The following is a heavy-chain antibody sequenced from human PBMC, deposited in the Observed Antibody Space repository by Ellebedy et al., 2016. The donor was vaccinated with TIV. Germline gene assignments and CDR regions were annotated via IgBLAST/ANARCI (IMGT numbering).Heavy chain of an antibody. CDR3: AKDYGYYDTSGEAFDI. D-gene: IGHD3-22*01. CDR1: GFSFNFYA. Sequence: GGSLRLSXTASGFSFNFYAMHGVRQAPAKGLEWVSVISYDGSTQYYVDSVKGRVTISRDNSRNRLYLQMNSLRPEDTAVYYCAKDYGYYDTSGEAFDIWGQGTMVTVAS. J-gene: IGHJ3*02. V-gene: IGHV3-30*18. CDR2: ISYDGSTQ.